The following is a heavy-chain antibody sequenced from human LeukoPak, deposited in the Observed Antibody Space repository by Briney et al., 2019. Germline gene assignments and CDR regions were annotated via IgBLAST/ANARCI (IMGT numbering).Heavy chain of an antibody. V-gene: IGHV1-8*01. D-gene: IGHD6-13*01. CDR1: GYTFTSYD. J-gene: IGHJ6*02. Sequence: ASVKVSCKASGYTFTSYDINWVRQATGQGLEWMAWMKPNSGNTGYAQKVQGRVTMNRNTSISTAYMELSSLRSEDTAVYYCARGAEQQLARHAPPSYGMDVWGQGTTVTVSS. CDR3: ARGAEQQLARHAPPSYGMDV. CDR2: MKPNSGNT.